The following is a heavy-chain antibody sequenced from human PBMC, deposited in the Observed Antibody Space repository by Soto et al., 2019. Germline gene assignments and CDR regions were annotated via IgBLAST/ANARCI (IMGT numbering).Heavy chain of an antibody. D-gene: IGHD3-10*01. CDR2: VFYSGST. CDR3: ARAPMGRPTYYYGMDV. Sequence: SETLSLTCSVSGGSVSSGSYYWSWIRQPPGKGLEWIGDVFYSGSTNYNPSLESRVTISIDTSKNQFSLKLSSVTAADTAVYYCARAPMGRPTYYYGMDVWGQGSTVTVSS. V-gene: IGHV4-61*01. CDR1: GGSVSSGSYY. J-gene: IGHJ6*02.